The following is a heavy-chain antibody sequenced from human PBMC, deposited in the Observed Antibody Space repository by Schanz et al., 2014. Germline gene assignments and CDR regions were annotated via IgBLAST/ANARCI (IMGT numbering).Heavy chain of an antibody. Sequence: VQLVDSGGGLVQPGESLRLSCAASGFTFSSYTMNWVRQAPGKGLEWVGFISFDGRNTGYAHSVKGRFTISRDNSKNTLFLQMSSLRAEDTAVYYCAKAGSGWSTAGYYYWGQGTLVAVSS. CDR1: GFTFSSYT. CDR3: AKAGSGWSTAGYYY. V-gene: IGHV3-30*18. J-gene: IGHJ4*02. D-gene: IGHD6-19*01. CDR2: ISFDGRNT.